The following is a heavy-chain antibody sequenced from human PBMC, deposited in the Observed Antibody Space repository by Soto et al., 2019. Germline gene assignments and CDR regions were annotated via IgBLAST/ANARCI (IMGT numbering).Heavy chain of an antibody. J-gene: IGHJ4*02. CDR2: ISYDGSNK. D-gene: IGHD2-15*01. CDR3: AKDRQTKDIVVVVAVTPIDY. CDR1: GFTFSSYG. Sequence: PGGSLRLSCAASGFTFSSYGMHWVRQAPGKGLEWVAVISYDGSNKYYADSVKGRFTISRDNSKNTLYLQMNSLRAEDTAVYYCAKDRQTKDIVVVVAVTPIDYWGQGTLVTVSS. V-gene: IGHV3-30*18.